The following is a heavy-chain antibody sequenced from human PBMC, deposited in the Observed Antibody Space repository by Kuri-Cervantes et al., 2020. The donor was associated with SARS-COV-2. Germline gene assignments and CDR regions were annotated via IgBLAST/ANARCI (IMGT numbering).Heavy chain of an antibody. CDR1: GYSISSSNW. CDR2: IYYSGST. D-gene: IGHD1-20*01. J-gene: IGHJ3*02. V-gene: IGHV4-28*03. Sequence: SQTLSLTCAVSGYSISSSNWWGWIRQPPGKGLAWIGYIYYSGSTYYNPSLKSRVTISVDTSKNQFSLKLSSVTAADTAVYYCARDVVTGNRVGPTSDAFDIWGQGTMVTVSS. CDR3: ARDVVTGNRVGPTSDAFDI.